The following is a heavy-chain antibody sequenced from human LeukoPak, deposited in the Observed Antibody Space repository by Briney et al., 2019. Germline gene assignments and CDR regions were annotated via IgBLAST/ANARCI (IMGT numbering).Heavy chain of an antibody. D-gene: IGHD3-22*01. CDR3: ARVAYDSSGYSYYFDY. J-gene: IGHJ4*02. Sequence: SETLSLTCTVSGGSISSGSYYWSWIRQPAGKGLEWIGRIYTSGSTNYNPSLKSRVTISVDTSKNQFSLKLSSVTAADTAVYYCARVAYDSSGYSYYFDYWGQGTLVTVSS. CDR1: GGSISSGSYY. CDR2: IYTSGST. V-gene: IGHV4-61*02.